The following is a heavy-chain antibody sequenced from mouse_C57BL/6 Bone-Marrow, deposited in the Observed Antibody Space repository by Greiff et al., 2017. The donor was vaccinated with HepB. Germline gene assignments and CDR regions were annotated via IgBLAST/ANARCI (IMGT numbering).Heavy chain of an antibody. J-gene: IGHJ1*03. CDR1: GYSFTDYN. V-gene: IGHV1-39*01. CDR3: ARSFYYGNRRYFDV. D-gene: IGHD2-1*01. CDR2: INPNYGTT. Sequence: VQLQQSGPELVKPGASVKISCKASGYSFTDYNMNWVKQSNGKSLEWIGVINPNYGTTSYNQKFKGKATLTVDQSSSTASMQLNSLTSEDSAVYYFARSFYYGNRRYFDVWGTGTTVTVSS.